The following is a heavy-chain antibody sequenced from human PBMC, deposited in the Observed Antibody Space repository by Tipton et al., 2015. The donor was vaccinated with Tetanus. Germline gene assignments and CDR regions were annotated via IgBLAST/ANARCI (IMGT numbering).Heavy chain of an antibody. Sequence: SLRLSCAASGFTFSSYAMSWVRQAPGKGLEWASGISGSGATTYYADSVRGRFTISRDNSKNTLYLQMNSLRVEDTAVYYCAKDPGCSNGVCYIFVWGQGTLVTVSS. CDR1: GFTFSSYA. J-gene: IGHJ4*02. CDR3: AKDPGCSNGVCYIFV. CDR2: ISGSGATT. V-gene: IGHV3-23*01. D-gene: IGHD2-8*01.